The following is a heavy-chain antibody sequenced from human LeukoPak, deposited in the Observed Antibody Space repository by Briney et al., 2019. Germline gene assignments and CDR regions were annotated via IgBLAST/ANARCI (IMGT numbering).Heavy chain of an antibody. CDR1: VYTFSDYY. J-gene: IGHJ2*01. Sequence: ASVKVSCKASVYTFSDYYIHWVRQGPGQGLEWMGVINPSGGSTSYAQKFQGRVTMTRDTSTNTVYMELSSLRSEDTAVFYCVRGASSIAALNPFWYFDLWGRGTLVTVSS. V-gene: IGHV1-46*01. CDR3: VRGASSIAALNPFWYFDL. CDR2: INPSGGST. D-gene: IGHD6-6*01.